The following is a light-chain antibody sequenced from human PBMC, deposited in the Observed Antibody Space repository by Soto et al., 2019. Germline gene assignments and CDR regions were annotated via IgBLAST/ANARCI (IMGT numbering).Light chain of an antibody. Sequence: EIVLTQSPGTLSLSPGERATLSCRASQTVRNNYLAWYQQKPGQAPRLLIYDASSRATGIPDRFSGGGSGTDFTLTISSLEPEDFAVYYCQQRSNWPPITFGQGTRLEIK. J-gene: IGKJ5*01. CDR3: QQRSNWPPIT. CDR1: QTVRNNY. CDR2: DAS. V-gene: IGKV3D-20*02.